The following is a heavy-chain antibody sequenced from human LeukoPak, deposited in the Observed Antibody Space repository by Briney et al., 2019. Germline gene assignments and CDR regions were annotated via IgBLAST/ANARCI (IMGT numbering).Heavy chain of an antibody. J-gene: IGHJ4*02. CDR2: IYYSGST. CDR3: ARLHPYYFDY. Sequence: SETLSLTCTVSGGSISSSSYYWGWIRQPPGKGLEWIGSIYYSGSTYYNPSLKSRVTISVDASKNQFSLKLSSLTAADTAVYYCARLHPYYFDYWGQGTLATVSS. CDR1: GGSISSSSYY. V-gene: IGHV4-39*01.